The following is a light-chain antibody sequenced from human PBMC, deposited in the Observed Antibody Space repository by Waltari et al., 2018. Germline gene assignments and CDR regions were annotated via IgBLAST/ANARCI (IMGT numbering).Light chain of an antibody. CDR3: CSYAGSDTWV. CDR1: SRDVGSHDFNL. Sequence: QSALTQPASVSGSPGQSITISCTGTSRDVGSHDFNLVTWYQQHPGKAPKLMIYEGNKRPPGVSSRFSGSKSGNTASLTISGLQAEDEADYYCCSYAGSDTWVFGGGTKLTVL. V-gene: IGLV2-23*01. J-gene: IGLJ3*02. CDR2: EGN.